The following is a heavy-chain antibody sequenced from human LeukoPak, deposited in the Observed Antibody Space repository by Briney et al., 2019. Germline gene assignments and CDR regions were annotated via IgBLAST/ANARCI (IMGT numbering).Heavy chain of an antibody. V-gene: IGHV3-21*01. CDR3: ARDHSSSWYYYYYMDV. J-gene: IGHJ6*03. D-gene: IGHD6-13*01. CDR1: GFTFSSYS. CDR2: ISSSSSYI. Sequence: GGSLRLSCAASGFTFSSYSMNWVRQAPGKGLEWVSSISSSSSYIYYADSVKGRFTISRDNAKNSLYLQMNSLRAEDTAVYYCARDHSSSWYYYYYMDVWGEGTTVTVSS.